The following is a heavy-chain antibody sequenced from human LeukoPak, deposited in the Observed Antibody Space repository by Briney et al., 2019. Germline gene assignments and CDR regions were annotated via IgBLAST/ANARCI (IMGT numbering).Heavy chain of an antibody. J-gene: IGHJ4*02. CDR3: ARARGSYSFDY. CDR2: ISSSGSTI. D-gene: IGHD3-10*01. CDR1: GFTFSGYY. Sequence: GGSLRLSCAASGFTFSGYYMSWIRQAPGKGLEWVSYISSSGSTIYYADSVKGRFTISRDNAKNSLYLQMNSLRVEDTAVFYCARARGSYSFDYWGQGTLVTVSS. V-gene: IGHV3-11*01.